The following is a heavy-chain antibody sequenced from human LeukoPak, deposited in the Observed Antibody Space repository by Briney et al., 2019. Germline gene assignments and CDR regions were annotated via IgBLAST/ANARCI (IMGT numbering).Heavy chain of an antibody. Sequence: KSSETLSLTCAVYGGSFSGYYWSWIRQPQGKGLEWIGEINHSGSTNYNPSLKSRVTISVDTSKNQFSLKLSSVTAADTAVYYCASLGGQLPSYNWFDPWGQGTLVTVSS. J-gene: IGHJ5*02. CDR2: INHSGST. CDR3: ASLGGQLPSYNWFDP. CDR1: GGSFSGYY. V-gene: IGHV4-34*01. D-gene: IGHD2-2*01.